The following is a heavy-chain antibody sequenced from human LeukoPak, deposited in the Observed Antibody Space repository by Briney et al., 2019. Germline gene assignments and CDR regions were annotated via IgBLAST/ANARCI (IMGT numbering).Heavy chain of an antibody. J-gene: IGHJ4*02. CDR1: GFTFSSYA. CDR3: ARERGYIAARLLYFDY. Sequence: GGSLRLSCAASGFTFSSYAMSWVRQAPGKGLEWVSGISGTGGSIYCADSVKGRFTISRDNSKNTLYLQMNSLRAEDTAVYYCARERGYIAARLLYFDYWGQGTLVTVSS. V-gene: IGHV3-23*01. CDR2: ISGTGGSI. D-gene: IGHD6-6*01.